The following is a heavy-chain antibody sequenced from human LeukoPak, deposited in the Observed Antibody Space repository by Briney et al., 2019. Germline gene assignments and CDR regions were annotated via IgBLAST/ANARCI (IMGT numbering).Heavy chain of an antibody. J-gene: IGHJ4*02. CDR2: ISSSSSNI. Sequence: GGSLRLSCAASGFTFSNYALSWVRQAPGKGLEWVSSISSSSSNIYYADSVKGRFTISRDNAKNSLYLQMNSLRAEDTAVYYCARVEVGYWGQGTLVTVSS. CDR1: GFTFSNYA. CDR3: ARVEVGY. D-gene: IGHD3-10*01. V-gene: IGHV3-21*01.